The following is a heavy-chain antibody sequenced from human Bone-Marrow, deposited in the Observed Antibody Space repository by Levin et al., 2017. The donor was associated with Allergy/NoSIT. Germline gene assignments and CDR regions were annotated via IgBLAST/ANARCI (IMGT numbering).Heavy chain of an antibody. CDR3: ARGVHPHLDY. CDR1: GGSISSYY. V-gene: IGHV4-59*01. Sequence: SETLSLTCTVSGGSISSYYWSWIRQPPGKGLEWIGYIYYSGSTHYNPSLKSRVTISIDTSKNQFSLELSSVTAADTAVYYCARGVHPHLDYWGQGTLVTVSS. CDR2: IYYSGST. J-gene: IGHJ4*02.